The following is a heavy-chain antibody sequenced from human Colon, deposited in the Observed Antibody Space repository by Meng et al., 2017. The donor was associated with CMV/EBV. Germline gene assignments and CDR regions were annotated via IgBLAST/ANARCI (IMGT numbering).Heavy chain of an antibody. J-gene: IGHJ4*02. CDR1: GFFVSNTY. CDR2: MYRGGSP. Sequence: GGSLRLSCAGSGFFVSNTYINWVRQAPGKGLEWVSVMYRGGSPFYTDSVKGRFTISRDISKNTVSLQMNKLRVEDTAVYYCARVLPGAVGSISYFDSWGQGTLVTVSS. CDR3: ARVLPGAVGSISYFDS. V-gene: IGHV3-53*01. D-gene: IGHD6-13*01.